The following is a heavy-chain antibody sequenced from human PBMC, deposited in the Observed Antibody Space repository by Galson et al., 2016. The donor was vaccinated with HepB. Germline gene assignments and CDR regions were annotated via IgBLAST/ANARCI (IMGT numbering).Heavy chain of an antibody. Sequence: ETLSLTCIVSGGSVSSSSHYWGWIRQPPGKGLEWIGNFYYTGSTYYNPSLKSRVTISVDTSRNLVSLNLTSLTAADTAVYFCARRPTYAYFFDSWGQGTLVAVSS. D-gene: IGHD2/OR15-2a*01. CDR3: ARRPTYAYFFDS. V-gene: IGHV4-39*01. J-gene: IGHJ4*02. CDR2: FYYTGST. CDR1: GGSVSSSSHY.